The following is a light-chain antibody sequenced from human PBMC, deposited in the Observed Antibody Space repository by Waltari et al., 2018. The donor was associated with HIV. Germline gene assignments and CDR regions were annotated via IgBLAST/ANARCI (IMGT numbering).Light chain of an antibody. CDR3: SSYAGSSNVV. V-gene: IGLV2-8*01. Sequence: QSALTQPTSASGSPGQSVTISRSGTSRDVGAYDFVSWYQQHPGKVPKLNLYEVHNPPPGVPHPFSCAKSRRATSLTVSALQADDEADYYCSSYAGSSNVVFGGGTKLTVL. CDR2: EVH. CDR1: SRDVGAYDF. J-gene: IGLJ2*01.